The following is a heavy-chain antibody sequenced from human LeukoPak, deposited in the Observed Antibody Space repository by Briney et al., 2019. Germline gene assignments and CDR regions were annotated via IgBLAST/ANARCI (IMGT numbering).Heavy chain of an antibody. D-gene: IGHD3-10*01. Sequence: GGSLRLSCAASRIIFSEFGMNWVRQAPGKGLEWVSYISSSGSTIYYADSVRGRFTISRDNSKNTLYLQMNSLRAEDTAVYYCAKALTMVRGIPGRPLDYWGQGTLVTVSS. CDR1: RIIFSEFG. CDR2: ISSSGSTI. CDR3: AKALTMVRGIPGRPLDY. J-gene: IGHJ4*02. V-gene: IGHV3-23*01.